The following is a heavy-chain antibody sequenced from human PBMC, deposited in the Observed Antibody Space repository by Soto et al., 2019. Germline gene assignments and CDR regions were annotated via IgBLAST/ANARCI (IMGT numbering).Heavy chain of an antibody. CDR2: ISSSGSTI. D-gene: IGHD6-6*01. CDR1: GFTFSSYE. V-gene: IGHV3-48*03. CDR3: ARDREYSSSPIDY. J-gene: IGHJ4*02. Sequence: GGSLRLSCAASGFTFSSYEMNWVRQAPGKGLEWVSYISSSGSTIYYADSVKGRFTISRDNAKNSLYLQMNSLRAEDTAVYYCARDREYSSSPIDYWGQGTLVTVPQ.